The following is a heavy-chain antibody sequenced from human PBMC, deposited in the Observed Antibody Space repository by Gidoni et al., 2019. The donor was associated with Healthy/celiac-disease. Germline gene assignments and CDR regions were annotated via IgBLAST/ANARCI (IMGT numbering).Heavy chain of an antibody. Sequence: EVQLVQSGAEVKKPGESLKISCKGSGYSFTSYWIGWVRQMPGKGLEWMGIIYPGDSDTRDSPSFQGQVTISADKSISTAYLQWSSLKASDTAMYYCASRTGYCGGDCYNFDYWGQGTLVTVSS. D-gene: IGHD2-21*02. CDR3: ASRTGYCGGDCYNFDY. V-gene: IGHV5-51*01. CDR2: IYPGDSDT. J-gene: IGHJ4*02. CDR1: GYSFTSYW.